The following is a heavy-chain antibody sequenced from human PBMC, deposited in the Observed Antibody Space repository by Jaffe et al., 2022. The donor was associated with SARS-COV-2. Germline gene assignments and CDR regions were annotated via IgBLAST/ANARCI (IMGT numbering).Heavy chain of an antibody. CDR3: VRGAFDI. Sequence: EVQMVESGGGLVQPGGSLRLSCAASGFTFSSYWMHWVRQAPGKGLVWVSRITGDGSGTIYADSVKGRFTISRDNAKNTLYLQMNSLRAEDTAVYYCVRGAFDIWGQGTMVTVSS. CDR1: GFTFSSYW. J-gene: IGHJ3*02. V-gene: IGHV3-74*01. CDR2: ITGDGSGT.